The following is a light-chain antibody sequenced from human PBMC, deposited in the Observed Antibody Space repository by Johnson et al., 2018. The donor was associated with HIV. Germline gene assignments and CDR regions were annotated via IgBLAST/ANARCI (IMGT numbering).Light chain of an antibody. J-gene: IGLJ1*01. CDR2: DNN. CDR3: AAWDSGLSARYV. CDR1: SSNIGNNY. V-gene: IGLV1-51*01. Sequence: QSVLTQPPSVSAAPGQKVTISCSGSSSNIGNNYVSWYQQVPGTTPKLLIYDNNKRPWGIPDRFSGSKSGTSATLGLTGVHTGDEADYYCAAWDSGLSARYVFGPGT.